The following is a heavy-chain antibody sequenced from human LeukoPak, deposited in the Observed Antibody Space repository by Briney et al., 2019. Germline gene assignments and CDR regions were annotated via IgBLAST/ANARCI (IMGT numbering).Heavy chain of an antibody. Sequence: ASVKVSCKASGYTFTSYAMNWVRQAPGQGLGWMGWINTNTGNPTYAQGFTGRFVFSLDTSVSTAYLQISSLKAEDTAVYYCARGVPVRWGWSAYYYYYGMDVWGQGTTVTVSS. CDR1: GYTFTSYA. D-gene: IGHD6-19*01. J-gene: IGHJ6*02. CDR2: INTNTGNP. V-gene: IGHV7-4-1*02. CDR3: ARGVPVRWGWSAYYYYYGMDV.